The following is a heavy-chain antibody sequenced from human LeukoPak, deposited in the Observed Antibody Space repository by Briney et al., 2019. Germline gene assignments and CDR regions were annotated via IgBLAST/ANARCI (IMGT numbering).Heavy chain of an antibody. V-gene: IGHV4-59*08. CDR2: IYYSGST. J-gene: IGHJ4*02. CDR3: ASLYGSGRRIDY. CDR1: GGSISSYY. D-gene: IGHD3-10*01. Sequence: SETLSLTCTVSGGSISSYYWSWVRQPPGKGLEWIGYIYYSGSTNYNTSLKSRVTISVDTSKNQFSLKLSSVTAADTAVYYCASLYGSGRRIDYWGQGTLVTVSS.